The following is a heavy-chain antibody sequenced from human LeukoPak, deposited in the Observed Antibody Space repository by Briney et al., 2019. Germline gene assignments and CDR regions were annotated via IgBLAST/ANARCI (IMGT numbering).Heavy chain of an antibody. CDR1: GFTFSGSA. CDR3: TRPGEVASPFDY. D-gene: IGHD2-15*01. CDR2: IRSKANSYAT. J-gene: IGHJ4*02. V-gene: IGHV3-73*01. Sequence: PGGSLRLSCAASGFTFSGSAMHWVRQASGKGLEWVGRIRSKANSYATAYAASVKGRFTISRDDSKNTAYLQMNSLKTEDTAVYYCTRPGEVASPFDYWGQGTLVTVSS.